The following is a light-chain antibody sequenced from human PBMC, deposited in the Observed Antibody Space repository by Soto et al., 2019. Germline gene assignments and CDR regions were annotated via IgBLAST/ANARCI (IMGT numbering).Light chain of an antibody. CDR2: EVT. V-gene: IGLV2-8*01. CDR3: SSYAASNNFYFV. CDR1: SSDVGGYNY. Sequence: ALTQPPSASGSPGQSVTISCTGTSSDVGGYNYVSWYQQYPGRAPKLMIYEVTKRPSGVPDRFSGSKSGNTASLTVSGLQAEDEADYYCSSYAASNNFYFVFGGGTQLTVL. J-gene: IGLJ3*02.